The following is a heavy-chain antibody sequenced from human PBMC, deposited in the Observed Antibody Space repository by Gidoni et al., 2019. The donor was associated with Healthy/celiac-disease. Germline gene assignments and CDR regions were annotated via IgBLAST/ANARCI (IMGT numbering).Heavy chain of an antibody. J-gene: IGHJ3*02. Sequence: EVQLVESGGGLVQPGGSLRLSCSASGFTFSSYAMHWVRQAPGKGLEYVSAISSNGGSTYYADSVKGRFTISRDNSKNTLYLQMSSLRAEDTAVYYCVKDLPMIVVPSFSLAFDIWGQGTMVTVSS. V-gene: IGHV3-64D*06. CDR3: VKDLPMIVVPSFSLAFDI. CDR1: GFTFSSYA. CDR2: ISSNGGST. D-gene: IGHD3-22*01.